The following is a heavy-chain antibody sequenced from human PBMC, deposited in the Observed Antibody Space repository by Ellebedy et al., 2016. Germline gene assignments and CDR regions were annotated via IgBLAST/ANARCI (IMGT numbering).Heavy chain of an antibody. D-gene: IGHD6-19*01. CDR3: ASRAIAVAGTDPPKDYYYGMDV. Sequence: GGSLRLSCAASGYAFSNYAVSWVRQAPGKGLEWVSTISVGAESTYYAGSVKGRFTISRDNAKNSLYLQMNSLGTEDTAVYYCASRAIAVAGTDPPKDYYYGMDVWGQGTTVTVSS. V-gene: IGHV3-23*01. CDR1: GYAFSNYA. J-gene: IGHJ6*02. CDR2: ISVGAEST.